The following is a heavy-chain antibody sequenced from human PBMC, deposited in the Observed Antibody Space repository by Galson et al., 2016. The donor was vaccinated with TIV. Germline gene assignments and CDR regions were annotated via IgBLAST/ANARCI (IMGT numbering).Heavy chain of an antibody. J-gene: IGHJ5*02. D-gene: IGHD1-1*01. CDR2: ISNRGSMK. V-gene: IGHV3-48*03. CDR3: ARERSGNDFANWFDP. Sequence: SLRLPCAASGFTFSSYEMNWVRQAPGKGLEWVSYISNRGSMKYYADSVKGLFTVSRDNSKNSLYLQMNSLRAEDTAVYYCARERSGNDFANWFDPWGQGTLVTVSS. CDR1: GFTFSSYE.